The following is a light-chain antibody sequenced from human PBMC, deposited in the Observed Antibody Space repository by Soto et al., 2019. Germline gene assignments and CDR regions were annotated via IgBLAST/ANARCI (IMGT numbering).Light chain of an antibody. Sequence: ALTQPASVSGSPGQSITISCTGTSSDVGGYNYVSWYQQHPGKAPKLMIYEVSNRPSGVSNRFSGSKSGNTASLTISGLQAEDEADYYCSSYTSISTLYVFGTGTKVTVL. CDR2: EVS. CDR1: SSDVGGYNY. V-gene: IGLV2-14*01. J-gene: IGLJ1*01. CDR3: SSYTSISTLYV.